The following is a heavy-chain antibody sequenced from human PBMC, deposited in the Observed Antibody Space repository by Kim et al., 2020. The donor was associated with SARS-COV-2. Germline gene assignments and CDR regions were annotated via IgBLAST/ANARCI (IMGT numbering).Heavy chain of an antibody. Sequence: SVKVSCKASGGTFSSYAISWVRQAPGQGLEWMGGIIPIFGTANYAQKFQGRVTITADESTSTAYMELSSLRSEDTAVYYCARSKDSSGYYYVEGDYFDYWGQGTLVTVSS. CDR2: IIPIFGTA. D-gene: IGHD3-22*01. CDR3: ARSKDSSGYYYVEGDYFDY. J-gene: IGHJ4*02. V-gene: IGHV1-69*13. CDR1: GGTFSSYA.